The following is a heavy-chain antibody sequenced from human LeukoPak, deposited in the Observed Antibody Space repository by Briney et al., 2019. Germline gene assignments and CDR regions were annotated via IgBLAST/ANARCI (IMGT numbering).Heavy chain of an antibody. V-gene: IGHV5-51*01. D-gene: IGHD6-13*01. CDR2: YPGDSDT. CDR1: GYSFTSYW. CDR3: ARETGYSSSFDAFDI. Sequence: GESPKISCKGSGYSFTSYWIGWVRQLPGKGLEWMGIYPGDSDTRYSPSFQGQVTISADKSISTAYLQWSSLKASDTAMYYCARETGYSSSFDAFDIWGQGTMVTVSS. J-gene: IGHJ3*02.